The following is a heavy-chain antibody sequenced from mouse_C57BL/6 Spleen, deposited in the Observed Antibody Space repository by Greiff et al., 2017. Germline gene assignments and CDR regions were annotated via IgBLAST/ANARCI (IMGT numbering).Heavy chain of an antibody. Sequence: VQLKESGPELVKPGASVKISCKASGYSFTGYYMNWVKQSPEKSLEWIGEINPSTGGTTYNQKFKAKATLTVDKSSSTAYMQLKSLTSEDSAVYYCARLVDGYYQDYWGQGTSVTVSS. J-gene: IGHJ4*01. D-gene: IGHD2-3*01. CDR1: GYSFTGYY. CDR2: INPSTGGT. V-gene: IGHV1-42*01. CDR3: ARLVDGYYQDY.